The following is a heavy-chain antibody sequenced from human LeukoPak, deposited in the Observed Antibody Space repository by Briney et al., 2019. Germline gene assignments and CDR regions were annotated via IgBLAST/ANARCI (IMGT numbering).Heavy chain of an antibody. V-gene: IGHV4-59*01. D-gene: IGHD2-2*01. CDR3: ARRVSTMTQFDF. CDR1: GDSISSYY. Sequence: SETLSLTCTVSGDSISSYYWSWIRQPPGKGLAWIGYISDTESTDYNPSLKSRVTISVDTSKNQFSLKLRSVTAADTAVYYCARRVSTMTQFDFWGQGTLVTVSS. CDR2: ISDTEST. J-gene: IGHJ4*02.